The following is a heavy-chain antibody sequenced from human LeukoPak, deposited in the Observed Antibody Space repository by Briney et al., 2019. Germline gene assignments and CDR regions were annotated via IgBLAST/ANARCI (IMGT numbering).Heavy chain of an antibody. CDR3: ATSASGYSGYDYNY. V-gene: IGHV1-24*01. Sequence: ASVKVSCKVSGYTLTELSMHWVRQAPGKGLEWMGGFDPEDGETIYAQKFQGRVTMTEDTSTDTAYMELSSLSSEDTAVYYCATSASGYSGYDYNYWGQGTLVTVSS. J-gene: IGHJ4*02. D-gene: IGHD5-12*01. CDR1: GYTLTELS. CDR2: FDPEDGET.